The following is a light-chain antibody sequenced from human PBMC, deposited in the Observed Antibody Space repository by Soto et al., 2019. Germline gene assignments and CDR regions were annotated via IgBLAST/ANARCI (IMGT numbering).Light chain of an antibody. CDR3: HQYGSSPVT. CDR1: QSLYNSY. V-gene: IGKV3-20*01. CDR2: SAS. Sequence: EIVLTQSPGTLSLSPGERATLSCRASQSLYNSYLAWYQQKPGQAPRLLIYSASSRATGIPDRFSGSGSGTAFTLAISRLAPRDFAVYYCHQYGSSPVTFGQATKLAIK. J-gene: IGKJ2*01.